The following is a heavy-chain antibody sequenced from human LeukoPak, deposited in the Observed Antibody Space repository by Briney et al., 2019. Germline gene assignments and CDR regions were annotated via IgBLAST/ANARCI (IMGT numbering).Heavy chain of an antibody. CDR2: IKQDGSEK. V-gene: IGHV3-7*03. D-gene: IGHD1-26*01. Sequence: TGGSLRLSCAASGFTFSSYWMSWVRQAPGKGLEWVANIKQDGSEKYYVDSVKGRFTISRDNAKNSLYLQMNSLRAEDTALYYCARDQVVLGYSGSLGGGDYFDYWGQGTLVTVSS. J-gene: IGHJ4*02. CDR3: ARDQVVLGYSGSLGGGDYFDY. CDR1: GFTFSSYW.